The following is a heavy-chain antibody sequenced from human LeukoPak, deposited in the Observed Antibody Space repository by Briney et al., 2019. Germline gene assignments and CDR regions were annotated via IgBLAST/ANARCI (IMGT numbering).Heavy chain of an antibody. D-gene: IGHD3-22*01. Sequence: QPGGSLRLSCAASGFTFSSYAMSWVRQAPGKGLEWVSAISASGGITYFADSVKGRFTIPRDNSKNTLYLQMNSLRAEDTAVYYCAKARLSSVVITNFDYWGQGTLVTVSS. CDR2: ISASGGIT. V-gene: IGHV3-23*01. CDR1: GFTFSSYA. CDR3: AKARLSSVVITNFDY. J-gene: IGHJ4*02.